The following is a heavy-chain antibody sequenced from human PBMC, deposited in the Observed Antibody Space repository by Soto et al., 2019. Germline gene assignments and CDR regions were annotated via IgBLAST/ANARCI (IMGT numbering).Heavy chain of an antibody. Sequence: ASVKVSCKASGYTFTSYGISWVRQAPGQGLEWMGRISAYNGKTNYALKLQDRVTITTDTSTSTAYMELRSLRSEDTALYYCAKSLVFVDHAYMDVWGKGTTVTVSS. D-gene: IGHD2-21*01. CDR3: AKSLVFVDHAYMDV. CDR1: GYTFTSYG. V-gene: IGHV1-18*01. J-gene: IGHJ6*03. CDR2: ISAYNGKT.